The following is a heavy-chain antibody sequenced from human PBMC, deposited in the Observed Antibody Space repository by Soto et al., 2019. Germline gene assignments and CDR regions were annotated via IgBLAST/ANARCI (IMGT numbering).Heavy chain of an antibody. J-gene: IGHJ4*02. Sequence: PGGSLRLSCAASGLTVSTSYMNWVRQAPGKGLEWVSVIYAGGTSYYADSVKGRFSISRDNSKNTLYLQMNSLRLEDTAVYYCAREDRYTTSWYSFDSWGQGTLVTVSS. CDR1: GLTVSTSY. V-gene: IGHV3-53*01. CDR3: AREDRYTTSWYSFDS. D-gene: IGHD6-13*01. CDR2: IYAGGTS.